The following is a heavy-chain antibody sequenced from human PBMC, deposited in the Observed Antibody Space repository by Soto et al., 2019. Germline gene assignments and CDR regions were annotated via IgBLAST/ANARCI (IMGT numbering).Heavy chain of an antibody. CDR1: GFPFDSYV. CDR2: TYYDASKQ. CDR3: ANILTGPTXX. D-gene: IGHD1-20*01. V-gene: IGHV3-30*18. Sequence: QVQLVESGGGVVLPGTSLXLSCAASGFPFDSYVMHWVRQAPGKGLEWVASTYYDASKQYYADSVKGRFTXXXXXXXXXXXXXMXSLRPXDTAXYXCANILTGPTXXWVQXTL. J-gene: IGHJ4*02.